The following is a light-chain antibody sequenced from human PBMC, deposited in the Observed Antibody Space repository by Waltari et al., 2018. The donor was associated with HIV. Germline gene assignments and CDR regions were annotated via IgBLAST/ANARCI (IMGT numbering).Light chain of an antibody. CDR3: LQRSNWPWS. J-gene: IGKJ2*03. CDR2: GAS. CDR1: QSVSSS. V-gene: IGKV3-15*01. Sequence: EIVMTQSPATLSLSPGERATLSCRASQSVSSSLAWYQQKPWQAPRLLIYGASSRATGIPDRFSGSGSGTDFTLTISSLEPEGVAVYYCLQRSNWPWSFGQGTTVEIK.